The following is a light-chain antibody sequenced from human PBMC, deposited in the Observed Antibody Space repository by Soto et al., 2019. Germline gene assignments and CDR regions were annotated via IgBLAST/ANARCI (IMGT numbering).Light chain of an antibody. CDR1: SSDVGSYNL. CDR3: CSYAGSSTFAV. V-gene: IGLV2-23*02. Sequence: QSALTQPASVSGSPGQSITISCTGTSSDVGSYNLGSWYQQHPGKAPKLMIYEVSKRPSGVSNRFSGSKSGNTASLTISGLQAEDEADYYCCSYAGSSTFAVFGGGTKLTVL. J-gene: IGLJ2*01. CDR2: EVS.